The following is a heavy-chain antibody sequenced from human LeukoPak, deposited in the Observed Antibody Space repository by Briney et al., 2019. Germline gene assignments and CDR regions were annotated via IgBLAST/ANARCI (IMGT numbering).Heavy chain of an antibody. V-gene: IGHV4-38-2*02. CDR1: GGSISNYY. CDR2: IYHSGST. D-gene: IGHD3-16*01. J-gene: IGHJ4*02. Sequence: SETLSLTCTVSGGSISNYYWGWIRQPPGKGLEWIGSIYHSGSTYYNPSLKSRVTISVDTSKNQFSLKLSSVTAADTAVYYCARVTGLRLGELAPDYWGQGTLVTVSS. CDR3: ARVTGLRLGELAPDY.